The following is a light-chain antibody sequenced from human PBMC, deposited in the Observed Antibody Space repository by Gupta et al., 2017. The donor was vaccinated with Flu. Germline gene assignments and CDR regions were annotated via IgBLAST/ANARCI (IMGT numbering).Light chain of an antibody. CDR2: AAS. J-gene: IGKJ2*01. Sequence: DIQMTKSPSSLSAFVGDRVTITCRASQSISRSLNWYQQKPGKAPKLLISAASTLRIGVPSRFSGSGSGTDFTLTVTSLQPEDFATYYCQQVYSSPPHFGQGTTLEIK. CDR1: QSISRS. CDR3: QQVYSSPPH. V-gene: IGKV1-39*01.